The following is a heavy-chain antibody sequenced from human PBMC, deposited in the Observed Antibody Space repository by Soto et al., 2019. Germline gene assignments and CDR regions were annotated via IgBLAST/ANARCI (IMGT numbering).Heavy chain of an antibody. Sequence: VGSLRLSCAASGFTFSDYYMSWIRQAPGKGLEWVSYISSSGSTIYYADSVKGRFTISRDNAKNSLYLQMNSLRAEDTAVYYCATGNEAYDYYYYYYMDVWGKGTTVTVSS. V-gene: IGHV3-11*01. CDR1: GFTFSDYY. D-gene: IGHD3-16*01. CDR3: ATGNEAYDYYYYYYMDV. J-gene: IGHJ6*03. CDR2: ISSSGSTI.